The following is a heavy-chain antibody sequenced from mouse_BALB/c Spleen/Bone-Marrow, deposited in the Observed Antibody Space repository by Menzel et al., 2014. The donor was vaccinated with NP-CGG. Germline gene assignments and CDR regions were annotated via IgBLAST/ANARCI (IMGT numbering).Heavy chain of an antibody. Sequence: EVHLVESGGGLVQPGGSLKLSCAASGFTFSSYGMSWVRQTLDKRLELVATINSNGGSTYYPDSVKGRFTISRDNAKNTLYLQMSSLKSEDTAMYYCARDSNDYWGQGTTLTVSS. CDR3: ARDSNDY. CDR2: INSNGGST. V-gene: IGHV5-6-3*01. J-gene: IGHJ2*01. CDR1: GFTFSSYG.